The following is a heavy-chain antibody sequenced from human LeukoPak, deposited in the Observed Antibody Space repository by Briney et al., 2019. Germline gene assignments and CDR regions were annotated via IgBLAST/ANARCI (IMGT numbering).Heavy chain of an antibody. V-gene: IGHV1-24*01. CDR1: GYTLTELS. J-gene: IGHJ4*02. CDR2: FDPEDGET. Sequence: GASVKVSCKVSGYTLTELSMHWVRQAPGKGLGWMGGFDPEDGETIYAQKFQGRVTMTTDTSTSTAYMELRSLRSDDTAVYYCARRFNYYDSSGYYEGFYFDYWGQGTLVTVSS. D-gene: IGHD3-22*01. CDR3: ARRFNYYDSSGYYEGFYFDY.